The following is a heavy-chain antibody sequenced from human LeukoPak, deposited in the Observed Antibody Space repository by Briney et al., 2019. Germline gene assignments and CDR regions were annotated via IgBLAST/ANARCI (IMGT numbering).Heavy chain of an antibody. J-gene: IGHJ4*02. CDR1: GFTFSKYD. V-gene: IGHV3-23*01. D-gene: IGHD6-19*01. CDR2: ISRDGTT. Sequence: GGSLRLSCAASGFTFSKYDMYWIRQAPGKGLECVSVISRDGTTYYADSVKGRFTISRDNSQNTLSLQMNSLRAEDTAVYYCAKGHSSGWDPFDYWGQGTLVTVSS. CDR3: AKGHSSGWDPFDY.